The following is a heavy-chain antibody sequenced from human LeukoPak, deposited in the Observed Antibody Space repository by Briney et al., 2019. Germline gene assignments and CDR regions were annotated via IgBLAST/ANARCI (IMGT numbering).Heavy chain of an antibody. Sequence: GRSLRLSCAASGFTFSGYAVHWVRQAPGKGLEWVSYISGSSTTIDYADSAKGRFIISRDNAKKSLYLQMNNLRAEDTAVYYCARDQDWAFDYWGQGILVTVSS. V-gene: IGHV3-48*01. CDR2: ISGSSTTI. CDR3: ARDQDWAFDY. D-gene: IGHD3/OR15-3a*01. J-gene: IGHJ4*02. CDR1: GFTFSGYA.